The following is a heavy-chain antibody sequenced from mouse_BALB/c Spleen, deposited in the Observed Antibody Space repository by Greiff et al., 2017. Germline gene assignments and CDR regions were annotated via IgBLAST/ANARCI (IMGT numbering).Heavy chain of an antibody. V-gene: IGHV7-3*02. Sequence: EVKLVESGGGLVQPGGSLRLSCATSGFTFTDYYMSWVRQPPGKALEWLGFIRNKANGYTTEYSASVKGRFTISRDNSQSILYLQMNTLRAEDIASFYGARVVYYAMDSWVQGPSFTFSS. CDR2: IRNKANGYTT. J-gene: IGHJ4*01. CDR1: GFTFTDYY. CDR3: ARVVYYAMDS.